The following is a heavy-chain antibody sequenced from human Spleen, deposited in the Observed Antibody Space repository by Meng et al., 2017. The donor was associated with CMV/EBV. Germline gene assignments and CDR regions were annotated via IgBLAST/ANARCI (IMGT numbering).Heavy chain of an antibody. J-gene: IGHJ5*02. V-gene: IGHV1-8*01. D-gene: IGHD3-3*01. CDR3: AKADRDFDFWSGFPRFDP. CDR2: MDPNNGNT. Sequence: ASVKVSCKASGYSFTTYEINWLRQATGQGLEWMGRMDPNNGNTGYAQKFQGRVTMTRDTSINTAYMELSSLRSDDTAIYYCAKADRDFDFWSGFPRFDPWGQGTLVTVS. CDR1: GYSFTTYE.